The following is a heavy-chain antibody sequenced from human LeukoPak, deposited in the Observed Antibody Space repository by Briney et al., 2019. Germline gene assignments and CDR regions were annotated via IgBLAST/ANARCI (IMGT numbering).Heavy chain of an antibody. Sequence: ASVTVSFTSSGYTFTVYYMHWVRQAPGQGQEWMGWINANSGDTKYAQKFQGRVTMTRDTSISTAYMELSRLRSDDTAMYYCAREISGYSDYWGQGTLVTVSS. V-gene: IGHV1-2*02. CDR2: INANSGDT. CDR3: AREISGYSDY. CDR1: GYTFTVYY. J-gene: IGHJ4*02. D-gene: IGHD3-22*01.